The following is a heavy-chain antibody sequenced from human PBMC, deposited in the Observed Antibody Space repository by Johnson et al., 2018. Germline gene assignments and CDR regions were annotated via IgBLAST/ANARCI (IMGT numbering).Heavy chain of an antibody. V-gene: IGHV3-7*01. CDR2: IKQDGSEK. Sequence: VQLQESGGGVVQPGRSLRLSCAASGFTFSNYAMRWVRQAPGKGLEWVANIKQDGSEKYYVDSVKGRFTISRDNAKNSLYLQMNSLRAEDTAVYYCARDIYSDYVSRYYYYGMDVWGQGTTVTVSS. CDR1: GFTFSNYA. J-gene: IGHJ6*02. CDR3: ARDIYSDYVSRYYYYGMDV. D-gene: IGHD4-11*01.